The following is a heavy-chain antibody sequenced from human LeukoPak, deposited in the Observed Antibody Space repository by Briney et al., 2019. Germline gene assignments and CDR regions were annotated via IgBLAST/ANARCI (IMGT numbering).Heavy chain of an antibody. CDR1: GFTFSDYY. D-gene: IGHD4-17*01. CDR3: ARPWGYGDYDHDAFDI. V-gene: IGHV3-11*01. Sequence: PGGSLRLPCAASGFTFSDYYMGWIRQAPGKGLEWVSYISSSGSTIYYADSVKGRFTISRDNAKNSLYLQMNSLRAEDTAVYYCARPWGYGDYDHDAFDIWGQGTMVTVSS. CDR2: ISSSGSTI. J-gene: IGHJ3*02.